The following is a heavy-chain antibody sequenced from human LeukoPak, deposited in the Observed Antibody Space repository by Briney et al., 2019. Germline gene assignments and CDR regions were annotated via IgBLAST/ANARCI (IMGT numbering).Heavy chain of an antibody. CDR2: ISSSSSTI. J-gene: IGHJ4*02. CDR1: GFTFSRYS. Sequence: GGSLRLSCAASGFTFSRYSVNWVRQAPGKGLEWVSYISSSSSTIYYADSVKGRFTISRDNAKNSLYLQMNSLRAEDTAVYYCARGDFWSGFDYWGQGTLVTVSS. D-gene: IGHD3-3*01. V-gene: IGHV3-48*01. CDR3: ARGDFWSGFDY.